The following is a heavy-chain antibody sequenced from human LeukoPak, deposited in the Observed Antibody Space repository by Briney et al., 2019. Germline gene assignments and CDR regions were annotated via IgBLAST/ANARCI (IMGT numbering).Heavy chain of an antibody. CDR2: IWYDGSNK. V-gene: IGHV3-33*01. CDR1: GFTFISYG. Sequence: SGGSLRLPCAASGFTFISYGMHWVRQAPGKGLEWVAVIWYDGSNKYYADSVKGRFTISRDNSKNTLYLQMNSLRAEDTAVYYCARDVSGSYDYWGQGTLVTVSS. D-gene: IGHD1-26*01. CDR3: ARDVSGSYDY. J-gene: IGHJ4*02.